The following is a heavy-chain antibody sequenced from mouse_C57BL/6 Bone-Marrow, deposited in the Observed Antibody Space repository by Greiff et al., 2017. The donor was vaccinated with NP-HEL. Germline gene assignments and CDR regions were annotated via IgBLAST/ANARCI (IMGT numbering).Heavy chain of an antibody. V-gene: IGHV14-4*01. CDR1: GFNIKDDY. CDR2: IDPENGDT. J-gene: IGHJ2*01. D-gene: IGHD2-1*01. CDR3: TTDGNYPYYFDY. Sequence: VQLQQSGAELVRPGASVKLSCTASGFNIKDDYMHWVKQRPEQGLEWLGWIDPENGDTEYASKFQGKATITADTSSNTAYLQLSSLTSEDTAVYYCTTDGNYPYYFDYWGQGTTLTVSS.